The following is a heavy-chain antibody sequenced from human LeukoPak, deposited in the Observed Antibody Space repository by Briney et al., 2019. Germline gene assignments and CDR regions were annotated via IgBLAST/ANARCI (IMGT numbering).Heavy chain of an antibody. J-gene: IGHJ4*02. CDR1: GGSISSGTYY. V-gene: IGHV4-61*02. CDR2: IYTSGST. D-gene: IGHD6-6*01. Sequence: PSETLSLTCTVSGGSISSGTYYWTWIRQPAGKGLEWIGRIYTSGSTNFNPSLKSRVSISLDTSQNQFSLKLSYVTAADTAVYYCTREGAARNFDYWGQGILVTVSS. CDR3: TREGAARNFDY.